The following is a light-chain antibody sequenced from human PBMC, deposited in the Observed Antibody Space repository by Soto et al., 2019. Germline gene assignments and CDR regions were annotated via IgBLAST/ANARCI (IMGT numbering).Light chain of an antibody. Sequence: EIVLTQSPGTLSLSPGERATLSCRASQSVSSSYLAWYQQKPGQAPRLLIYGASSRATGIPDRFSGSGSGTDFTLTISILEPEDFAVYYCQQHGSSPPLTFGHGPRLEI. J-gene: IGKJ5*01. CDR1: QSVSSSY. CDR3: QQHGSSPPLT. CDR2: GAS. V-gene: IGKV3-20*01.